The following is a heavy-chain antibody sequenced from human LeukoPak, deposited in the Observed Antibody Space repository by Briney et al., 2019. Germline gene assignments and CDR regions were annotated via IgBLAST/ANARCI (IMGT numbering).Heavy chain of an antibody. V-gene: IGHV4-4*02. CDR2: INHSGST. Sequence: PSETLSLTCAVSGGSISSSNWWSWVRQPPGKGLEWVGEINHSGSTNYNPSLKSRVTISVDTSKNQFSLKLSSVTAADTAVYYCARIRRRFRRISMVRGVYGNDYWGQGTLVTVSS. J-gene: IGHJ4*02. CDR3: ARIRRRFRRISMVRGVYGNDY. D-gene: IGHD3-10*01. CDR1: GGSISSSNW.